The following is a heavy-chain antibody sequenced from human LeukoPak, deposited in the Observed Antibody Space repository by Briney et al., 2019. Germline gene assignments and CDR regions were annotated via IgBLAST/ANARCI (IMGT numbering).Heavy chain of an antibody. D-gene: IGHD3-22*01. CDR1: GFTLSTYW. V-gene: IGHV3-7*01. Sequence: GGSLRLSCAVSGFTLSTYWMSWVRQAPGKGLEWVANIKQDGSEKYYVDSVKGRFTISRDNAKNSLYLQMNSLKAEDTALYYCARAYYDSSGPQHWGQGTLVTVSS. J-gene: IGHJ1*01. CDR2: IKQDGSEK. CDR3: ARAYYDSSGPQH.